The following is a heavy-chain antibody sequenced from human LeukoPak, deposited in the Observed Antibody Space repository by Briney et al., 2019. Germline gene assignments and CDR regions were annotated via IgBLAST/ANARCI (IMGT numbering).Heavy chain of an antibody. CDR3: ARGGFGLGVGATRGLNWFDP. CDR2: INPNGGTT. D-gene: IGHD1-26*01. CDR1: GYSFTSHY. V-gene: IGHV1-46*01. J-gene: IGHJ5*02. Sequence: VSVKVSCKSSGYSFTSHYIHWVRQAPGQGLEWMGRINPNGGTTTSAQKFQGRVTITRDTSTSTVYMELRSLRSEDTAVYYCARGGFGLGVGATRGLNWFDPWGQGTLVTVSS.